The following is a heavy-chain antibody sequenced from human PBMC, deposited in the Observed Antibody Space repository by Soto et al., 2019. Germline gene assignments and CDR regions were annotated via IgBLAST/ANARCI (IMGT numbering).Heavy chain of an antibody. Sequence: GGSLRLSCAASGFTFRSYGMHWVRQAPGKGLEWVAVISYDGSNKYYADSVKGRFTISRDNSNNTLYLQMNSLRAEDTAVYYCAKEMYYSDSSGYYPFDFWGQGTLVTVSS. V-gene: IGHV3-30*18. D-gene: IGHD3-22*01. CDR2: ISYDGSNK. CDR3: AKEMYYSDSSGYYPFDF. J-gene: IGHJ4*02. CDR1: GFTFRSYG.